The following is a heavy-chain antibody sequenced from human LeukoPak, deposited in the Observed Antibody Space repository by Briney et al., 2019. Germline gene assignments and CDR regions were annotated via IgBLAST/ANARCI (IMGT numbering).Heavy chain of an antibody. V-gene: IGHV1-69*06. D-gene: IGHD5-18*01. CDR3: ARVDTAMVTFDY. CDR2: IIPIFGTA. J-gene: IGHJ4*02. Sequence: ASVKVSCKASAATFSSYAISWVRQAPGQGLEWMGGIIPIFGTANYAQKFQGRVTITADKSTSTAYMELSSLRSEDTAVYYCARVDTAMVTFDYWGQGTLVTVSS. CDR1: AATFSSYA.